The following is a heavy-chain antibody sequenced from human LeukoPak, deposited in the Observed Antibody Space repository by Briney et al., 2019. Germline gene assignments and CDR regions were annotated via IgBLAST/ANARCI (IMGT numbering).Heavy chain of an antibody. V-gene: IGHV4-39*01. J-gene: IGHJ3*02. CDR1: GGSISSSSYY. Sequence: SETLSLTCTVSGGSISSSSYYWGWFRQPPGKGLEWIGSIYYSGSTYYNPSLKSRVTISVDTSKNQFSLQLNSVTPEDTAVYYCARAGPGAVAGTGAFDIWGQGTMVTVSS. CDR3: ARAGPGAVAGTGAFDI. CDR2: IYYSGST. D-gene: IGHD6-19*01.